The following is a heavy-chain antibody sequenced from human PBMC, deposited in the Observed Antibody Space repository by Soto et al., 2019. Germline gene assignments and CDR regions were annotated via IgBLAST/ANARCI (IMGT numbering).Heavy chain of an antibody. D-gene: IGHD3-9*01. Sequence: ASVKVSCKASGYTFTGYYMHWVRQAPGQGFEWMGRISPTSGGTNYAQKFQGRVTMTWDTSINTAYMELSSLMFEDTAVYYCARPPGYVSDWYYFDLWGQGTLVTVSS. CDR2: ISPTSGGT. CDR1: GYTFTGYY. J-gene: IGHJ4*02. CDR3: ARPPGYVSDWYYFDL. V-gene: IGHV1-2*02.